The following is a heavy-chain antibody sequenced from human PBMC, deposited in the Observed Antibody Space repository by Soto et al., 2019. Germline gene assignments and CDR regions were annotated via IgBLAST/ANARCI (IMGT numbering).Heavy chain of an antibody. CDR3: ARVCVEKTYYYDSSGYSLYYFDY. Sequence: GGSLRLSCAASGFTVSSNYMSWVRQAPGKGLEWVSVIYSGGSTYYADSVKGRFTISRDNSKNTLYLQMNSLRAEDTAVYYCARVCVEKTYYYDSSGYSLYYFDYWGQGTLVTVSS. J-gene: IGHJ4*02. V-gene: IGHV3-53*01. CDR1: GFTVSSNY. D-gene: IGHD3-22*01. CDR2: IYSGGST.